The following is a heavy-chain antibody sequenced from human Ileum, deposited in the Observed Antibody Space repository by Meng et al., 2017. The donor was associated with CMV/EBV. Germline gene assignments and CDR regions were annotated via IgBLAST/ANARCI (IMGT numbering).Heavy chain of an antibody. J-gene: IGHJ4*02. CDR3: ARGLSGTFDY. Sequence: LSCAASGFSFRDQFMHWVRQAPGKGLEWVAVLSYDGSNEFYAISVLGRFTISRDNSNNALYLQMDSLRGEDTAVYYCARGLSGTFDYWGQGTLVTVSS. CDR1: GFSFRDQF. V-gene: IGHV3-30*03. CDR2: LSYDGSNE.